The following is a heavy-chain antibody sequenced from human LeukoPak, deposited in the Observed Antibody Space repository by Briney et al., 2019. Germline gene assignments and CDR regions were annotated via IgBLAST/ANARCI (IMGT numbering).Heavy chain of an antibody. CDR3: TRVQAGRSGHMDV. D-gene: IGHD2-8*02. CDR1: GFSLSGYW. J-gene: IGHJ6*02. CDR2: ISPDGSDT. V-gene: IGHV3-74*01. Sequence: GGSLRLSCAASGFSLSGYWMHWVRQAPGKGLVWVSRISPDGSDTTYADSVKGRFTISRDNSKNTLYLQMNSLRDEDAAVYQCTRVQAGRSGHMDVWGRGTTATVSS.